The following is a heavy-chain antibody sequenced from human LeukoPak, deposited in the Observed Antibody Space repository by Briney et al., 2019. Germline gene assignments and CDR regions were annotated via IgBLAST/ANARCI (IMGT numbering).Heavy chain of an antibody. CDR2: IYPNDSDT. CDR1: GYHFPTYW. J-gene: IGHJ4*02. Sequence: GESLKISCKGSGYHFPTYWIGWVRQVPGKGLEWMGIIYPNDSDTRYSPSFQGHVSISANNYTSTAYLQWTRLKSSDSGIYYCARRHWNTGGIDYWGQGTLVTVSS. D-gene: IGHD3-16*01. V-gene: IGHV5-51*01. CDR3: ARRHWNTGGIDY.